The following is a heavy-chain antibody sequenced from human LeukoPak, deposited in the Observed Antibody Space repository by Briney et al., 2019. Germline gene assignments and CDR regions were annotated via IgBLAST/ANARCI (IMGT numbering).Heavy chain of an antibody. D-gene: IGHD3-10*01. CDR1: GFIFSNDA. CDR2: IWYDGSNK. Sequence: PGGSLRLSCAASGFIFSNDAMHWVRQAPGKGLEWVAVIWYDGSNKYYADSVKGRFTISRDNSKNTLYLQMNSLRAEDTAVYYCASMGYWGQGTLVTVSS. CDR3: ASMGY. J-gene: IGHJ4*02. V-gene: IGHV3-33*01.